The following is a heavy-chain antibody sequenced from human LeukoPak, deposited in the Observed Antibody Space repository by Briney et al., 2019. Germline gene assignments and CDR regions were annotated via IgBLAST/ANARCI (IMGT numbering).Heavy chain of an antibody. D-gene: IGHD2-2*01. CDR1: GFTFDDYA. V-gene: IGHV3-9*01. Sequence: GGSLRLSCAASGFTFDDYAMHWVRQAPGEGLEWVSGISWNSNSIDYADSVKGRFTISRDNAKNSLYLQMNSLRAEDTALYYCAKAPSFQLISPYFDYWGQGTLVTVSS. CDR3: AKAPSFQLISPYFDY. J-gene: IGHJ4*02. CDR2: ISWNSNSI.